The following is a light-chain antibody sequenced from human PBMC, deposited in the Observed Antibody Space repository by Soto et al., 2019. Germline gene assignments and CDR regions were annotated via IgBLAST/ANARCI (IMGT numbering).Light chain of an antibody. CDR3: QQFGRPPLT. Sequence: EIVLTQSPGTLSLSPGERATLSCRASQSVSGSYLAWYQQKPGQAPRLLIYGASSRATGIPDRFSGSGSGTDFTLTISRLEPEDFAVYYCQQFGRPPLTFGGGTKVEIK. CDR2: GAS. V-gene: IGKV3-20*01. CDR1: QSVSGSY. J-gene: IGKJ4*01.